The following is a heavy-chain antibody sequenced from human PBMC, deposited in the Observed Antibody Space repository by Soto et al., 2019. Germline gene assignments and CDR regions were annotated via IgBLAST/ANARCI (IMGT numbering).Heavy chain of an antibody. CDR3: AKEFVPAAMDHYYYMDV. Sequence: GGSLRLSCAASGFTFSSYGMHWVRQAPGKGLEWVAVISYDGSNKYYADSVEGRFTISRDNSKNTLYLQMNSLRAEDTAVYYCAKEFVPAAMDHYYYMDVWGKGTTVTVS. D-gene: IGHD2-2*01. CDR1: GFTFSSYG. V-gene: IGHV3-30*18. J-gene: IGHJ6*03. CDR2: ISYDGSNK.